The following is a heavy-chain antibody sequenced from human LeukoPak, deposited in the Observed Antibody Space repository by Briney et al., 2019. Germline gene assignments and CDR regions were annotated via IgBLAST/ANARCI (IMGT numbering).Heavy chain of an antibody. Sequence: PGGSLRLSCAASGFTFSSYGMHWVRQAPGKGLEWVAVIWYDGSNKYYADSVKGRFTISRDNSKNTLYLQMNSLRAEDTAVYYCARYCSSTSCQDYWGQGTLVTVSS. V-gene: IGHV3-33*01. CDR1: GFTFSSYG. CDR2: IWYDGSNK. J-gene: IGHJ4*02. D-gene: IGHD2-2*01. CDR3: ARYCSSTSCQDY.